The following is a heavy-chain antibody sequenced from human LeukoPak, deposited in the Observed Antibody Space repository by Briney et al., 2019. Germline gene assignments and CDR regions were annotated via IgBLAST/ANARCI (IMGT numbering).Heavy chain of an antibody. CDR3: ARPRYTSPPFDY. Sequence: ETLSLTRIVPGGSISSYYWSWIRPPPGKGLDWIRHIYYSGSTNYNTSLKSRVTISLVTSKNQFSLKLSPVPAADTAVYYCARPRYTSPPFDYWGQATLITVSS. CDR2: IYYSGST. J-gene: IGHJ4*02. CDR1: GGSISSYY. V-gene: IGHV4-59*01. D-gene: IGHD2-2*01.